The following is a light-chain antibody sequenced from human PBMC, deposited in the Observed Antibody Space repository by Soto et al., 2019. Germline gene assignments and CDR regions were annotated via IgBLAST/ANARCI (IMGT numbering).Light chain of an antibody. J-gene: IGKJ2*01. Sequence: ESALTQSPGTLSLSPGERATLSCRASQSVSSSYLAWYQQKSGQAPRLLMYGATSKATGIPDRFSGSGSGTDFTLTISRLEPEDFAEYYCQQCGTIPISFGQGTKLEIK. CDR2: GAT. CDR3: QQCGTIPIS. CDR1: QSVSSSY. V-gene: IGKV3-20*01.